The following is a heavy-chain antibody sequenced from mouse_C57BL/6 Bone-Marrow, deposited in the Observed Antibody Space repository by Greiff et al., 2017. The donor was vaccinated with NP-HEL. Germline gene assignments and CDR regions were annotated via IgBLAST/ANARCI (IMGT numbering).Heavy chain of an antibody. CDR1: GFTFSDYG. CDR2: ISNLAYSI. J-gene: IGHJ1*03. D-gene: IGHD2-3*01. CDR3: ARHDGYWYFDV. Sequence: EVKVVESGGGLVQPGGSLKLSCAASGFTFSDYGMAWVRQAPRKGPEWVAFISNLAYSIYYADTVTGRFTISRENAKNTLYLEMSSLRSEDTAMYYCARHDGYWYFDVWGTGTTVTVSS. V-gene: IGHV5-15*01.